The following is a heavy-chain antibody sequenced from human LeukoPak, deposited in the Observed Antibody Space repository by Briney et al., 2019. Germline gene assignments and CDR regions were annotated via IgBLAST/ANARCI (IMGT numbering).Heavy chain of an antibody. D-gene: IGHD2-15*01. CDR1: GGSSSSGDNY. CDR3: ARSELLYDN. J-gene: IGHJ4*02. V-gene: IGHV4-30-4*01. CDR2: IHYSGST. Sequence: SETLSLTCTVSGGSSSSGDNYCSWIRQPPGKGLEWIGYIHYSGSTFYNPSLKSRVTMSEDTSKNQFSLKLNSVTAADTAVYYCARSELLYDNWGQGTLVTVSS.